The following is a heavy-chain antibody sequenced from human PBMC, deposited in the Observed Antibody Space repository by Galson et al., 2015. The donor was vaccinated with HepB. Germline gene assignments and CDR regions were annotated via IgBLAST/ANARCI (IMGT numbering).Heavy chain of an antibody. D-gene: IGHD1-26*01. CDR1: GFTFSHYA. CDR3: ARENSGTYYGYFDN. Sequence: SLRLSCAASGFTFSHYAMHWVRQAPGKGLEWVATISYDGSNKYYADPVRGRFTISRDNSKNTVSLQMNSLSPEATAVYYCARENSGTYYGYFDNWGQGTLVTVSS. J-gene: IGHJ4*02. V-gene: IGHV3-30-3*01. CDR2: ISYDGSNK.